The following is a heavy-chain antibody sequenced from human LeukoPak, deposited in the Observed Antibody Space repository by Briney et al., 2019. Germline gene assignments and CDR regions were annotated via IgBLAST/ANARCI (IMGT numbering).Heavy chain of an antibody. D-gene: IGHD2-2*01. J-gene: IGHJ3*02. V-gene: IGHV1-69*05. CDR1: GGTFSSYA. CDR3: VRARGRTAFDI. Sequence: ASVKVSCKASGGTFSSYAISWVRQAPGQGLEWTGGIIPIFGTANYAQKFQGRVTITTDESTSTAYMELSSLRSEDTAVYYCVRARGRTAFDIWGQGTMVTVSS. CDR2: IIPIFGTA.